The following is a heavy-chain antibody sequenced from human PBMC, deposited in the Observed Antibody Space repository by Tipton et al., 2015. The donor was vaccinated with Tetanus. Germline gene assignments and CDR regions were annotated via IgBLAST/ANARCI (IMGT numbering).Heavy chain of an antibody. CDR3: ARCPYGGVSGTLYY. V-gene: IGHV4-61*01. CDR2: IDYSGST. Sequence: TLYLTCTVSGATVSRSNYHWGWVRQPPGKGLEWIGYIDYSGSTNYNPSLKSRVTISIDTSKKQFSLNLSSVTAADTAVYFCARCPYGGVSGTLYYWGQGILVTVSS. D-gene: IGHD4-23*01. CDR1: GATVSRSNYH. J-gene: IGHJ4*02.